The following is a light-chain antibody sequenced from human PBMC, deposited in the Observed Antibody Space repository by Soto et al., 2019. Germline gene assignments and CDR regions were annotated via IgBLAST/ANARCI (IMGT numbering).Light chain of an antibody. CDR2: EVR. CDR1: SSDVGRYNY. V-gene: IGLV2-14*01. Sequence: LTQPASVSGSPGQSITISCTGTSSDVGRYNYVSWYQQHPGKAPKLMIYEVRNRPSGVSSRFSGSKSGNTASLTISGLQAEDEAEYYCNSYTSSTTWVFGGGTKLTVL. CDR3: NSYTSSTTWV. J-gene: IGLJ3*02.